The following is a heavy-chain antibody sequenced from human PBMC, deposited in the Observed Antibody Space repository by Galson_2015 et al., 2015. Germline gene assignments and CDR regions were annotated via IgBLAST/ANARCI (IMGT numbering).Heavy chain of an antibody. CDR1: GLTFSSYG. V-gene: IGHV3-33*08. CDR2: IWYDGSNK. Sequence: SLRLSCAASGLTFSSYGMHWVRQAPGKGLEWVAVIWYDGSNKYYADSVKGRFTISRDNSKNTLYLQMNSLRAEDTAVYYCAREGAAGTLDYWGQGTLVTVSS. D-gene: IGHD6-13*01. J-gene: IGHJ4*02. CDR3: AREGAAGTLDY.